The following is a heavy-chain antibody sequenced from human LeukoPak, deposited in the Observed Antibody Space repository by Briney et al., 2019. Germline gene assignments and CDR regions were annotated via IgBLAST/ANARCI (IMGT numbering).Heavy chain of an antibody. J-gene: IGHJ3*01. Sequence: GESLKISCKASGYSFTSYWIGWVRQMPGKGLEWMGIIYVGDSDTRYSPSFQGQVTISVDKSISTAYLQWSSLKASDTAMYYCARPNITSYYDSRGYDAFDVWGQGTMVTVSS. V-gene: IGHV5-51*01. CDR3: ARPNITSYYDSRGYDAFDV. D-gene: IGHD3-22*01. CDR1: GYSFTSYW. CDR2: IYVGDSDT.